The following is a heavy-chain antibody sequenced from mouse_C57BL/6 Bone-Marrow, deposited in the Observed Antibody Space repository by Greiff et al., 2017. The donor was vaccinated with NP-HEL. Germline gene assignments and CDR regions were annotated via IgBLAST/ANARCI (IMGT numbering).Heavy chain of an antibody. V-gene: IGHV5-12*01. D-gene: IGHD1-1*01. CDR2: ISNGGGST. CDR3: ARPPNYGSSYWYFDV. Sequence: EVKLVESGGGLVQPGGSLKLSCAASGFPFSDYYMYWVRQTPEKRLEWVAYISNGGGSTYYPDTVKGRFTISRDNAKNTLYLQMSRLKSEDTAMYYCARPPNYGSSYWYFDVWGTGTTVTVSS. J-gene: IGHJ1*03. CDR1: GFPFSDYY.